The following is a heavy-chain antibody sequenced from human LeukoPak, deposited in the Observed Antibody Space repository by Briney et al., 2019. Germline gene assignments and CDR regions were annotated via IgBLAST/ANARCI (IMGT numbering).Heavy chain of an antibody. CDR1: GFIFSTAW. V-gene: IGHV3-15*01. D-gene: IGHD6-19*01. J-gene: IGHJ1*01. Sequence: RGSLRLSCTASGFIFSTAWMTWVRQAPGKGLEWVGRVKSKTDGGAIEYAAPVKGRFTISRDDSKNTLYLQMSGLRTEDTALYYCTTTGGSTGWYNEYFQHWGQGTLVTVSS. CDR3: TTTGGSTGWYNEYFQH. CDR2: VKSKTDGGAI.